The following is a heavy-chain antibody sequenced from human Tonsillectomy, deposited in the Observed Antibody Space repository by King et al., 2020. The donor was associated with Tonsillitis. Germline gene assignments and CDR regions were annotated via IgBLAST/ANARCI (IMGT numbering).Heavy chain of an antibody. V-gene: IGHV3-23*04. D-gene: IGHD1-1*01. CDR1: GFTFSSYA. Sequence: VQLVESGGGLVQPGGSLRLSCAASGFTFSSYAMSWVRQAPGKGLEWVSAISGSGGRTYYADSVKGRFTISRDNSKNTLYLQMNSLRAEDTAVYYCAKDTEDNWNDVGWFDPWGQGTLVTVSS. CDR2: ISGSGGRT. CDR3: AKDTEDNWNDVGWFDP. J-gene: IGHJ5*02.